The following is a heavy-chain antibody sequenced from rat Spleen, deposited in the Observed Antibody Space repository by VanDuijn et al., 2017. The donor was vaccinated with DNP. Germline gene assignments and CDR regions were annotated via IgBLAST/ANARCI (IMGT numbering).Heavy chain of an antibody. Sequence: EVQLVESGGGLVQPGGSLGLSCAASGFTFSDYAMAWVRQSPKKGLEWVATIIYDGSSTYYRDSVKGRFTISRDNARSILYLQMDSLGSEDTATYYCTRRDSSLLLHGFFDYWGQGVMVTVSS. CDR2: IIYDGSST. CDR1: GFTFSDYA. J-gene: IGHJ2*01. D-gene: IGHD1-1*01. CDR3: TRRDSSLLLHGFFDY. V-gene: IGHV5-7*01.